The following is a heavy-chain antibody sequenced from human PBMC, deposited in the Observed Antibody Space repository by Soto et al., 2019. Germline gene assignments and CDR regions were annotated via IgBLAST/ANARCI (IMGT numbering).Heavy chain of an antibody. CDR3: ARGGRTYKDGPYNWFDP. D-gene: IGHD3-16*01. CDR1: GGSISSGGYY. CDR2: IYYSGST. Sequence: QVQLQESGPGLVKPSQTLSLTCTVSGGSISSGGYYWSWIRQHPGKGLEWIGYIYYSGSTYYNPSLKSRVTISVDTSKNQFSLKLSSVTAADTAVYYCARGGRTYKDGPYNWFDPWGQGTLVTVSS. J-gene: IGHJ5*02. V-gene: IGHV4-31*03.